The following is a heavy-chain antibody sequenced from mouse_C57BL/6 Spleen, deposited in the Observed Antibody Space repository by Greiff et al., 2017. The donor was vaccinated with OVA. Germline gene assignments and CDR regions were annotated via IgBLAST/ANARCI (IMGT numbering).Heavy chain of an antibody. CDR2: ISYDGSN. CDR3: ARRGESWFAY. J-gene: IGHJ3*01. CDR1: GYSITSGYY. Sequence: EVQLQESGPGLVKPSQSLSLTCSVTGYSITSGYYWNWIRQFPGNKLEWMGYISYDGSNNYNPSLKNRISITRDTSKNQFFLKLNSVTTEDTATYYCARRGESWFAYWGQGTLVTVSA. V-gene: IGHV3-6*01.